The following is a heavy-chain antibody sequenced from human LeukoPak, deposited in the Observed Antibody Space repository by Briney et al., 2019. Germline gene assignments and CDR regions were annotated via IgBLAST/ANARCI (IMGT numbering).Heavy chain of an antibody. CDR3: ARIYYDSSGYYYYFDY. CDR2: IYHSGST. Sequence: SETLSLTCAVSGYSISSGYYWGWIRQPPGKGLEWIGSIYHSGSTYYNPSLKSQVTISVDTSKNQFSLKLSSVTAADTAVYYCARIYYDSSGYYYYFDYWGQGTLDTVSS. D-gene: IGHD3-22*01. V-gene: IGHV4-38-2*01. CDR1: GYSISSGYY. J-gene: IGHJ4*02.